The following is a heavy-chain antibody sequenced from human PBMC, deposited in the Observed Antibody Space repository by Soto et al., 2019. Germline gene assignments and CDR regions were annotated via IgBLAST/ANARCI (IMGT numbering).Heavy chain of an antibody. D-gene: IGHD6-19*01. CDR3: ARDREQWLVLAGMDV. CDR2: ISYDGSNK. J-gene: IGHJ6*02. Sequence: QVQLVESGGGVVQPGRSLRLSCAASGFTFSSYAMHWVRQAPGKGLEWVAVISYDGSNKYYADSVKGRFTISRDNSKNTLYLQMNSLRAEDTAVYYCARDREQWLVLAGMDVWGQGTTVTVSS. CDR1: GFTFSSYA. V-gene: IGHV3-30-3*01.